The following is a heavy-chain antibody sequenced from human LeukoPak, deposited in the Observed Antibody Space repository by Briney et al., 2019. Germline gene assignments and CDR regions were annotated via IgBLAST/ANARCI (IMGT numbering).Heavy chain of an antibody. J-gene: IGHJ4*02. CDR1: GFTFNSYS. Sequence: KPGGSLRLPCAVSGFTFNSYSMSWVRQAPGKGLEWVSSISSSGTYKYYADSVKGRFTISRDNAKNSLYLQMNSLRAEDTAVYYCAKGKDSVVGATNDYWGQGTLVTVSS. CDR2: ISSSGTYK. V-gene: IGHV3-21*01. CDR3: AKGKDSVVGATNDY. D-gene: IGHD6-19*01.